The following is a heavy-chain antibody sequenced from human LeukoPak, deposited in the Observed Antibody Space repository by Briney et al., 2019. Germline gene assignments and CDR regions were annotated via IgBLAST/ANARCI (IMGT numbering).Heavy chain of an antibody. J-gene: IGHJ4*02. V-gene: IGHV3-30*03. CDR3: ASMFNWNYGKDY. CDR2: ISYDGSNK. CDR1: GFTFSSYG. D-gene: IGHD1-7*01. Sequence: GGSLRLSCAASGFTFSSYGMHWVRQAPGKGLEWVSVISYDGSNKNYADSVKGRFTISKDISKNTLYLQMNSLRAEDTAVYYCASMFNWNYGKDYWGQGTLVTVSS.